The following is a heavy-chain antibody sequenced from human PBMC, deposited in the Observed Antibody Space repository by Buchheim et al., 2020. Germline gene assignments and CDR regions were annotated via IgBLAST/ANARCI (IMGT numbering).Heavy chain of an antibody. CDR1: GFTFTSSS. CDR2: IVVGSGNT. CDR3: AAPSLYYDFWSGYSLYGMGV. D-gene: IGHD3-3*01. V-gene: IGHV1-58*02. J-gene: IGHJ6*02. Sequence: QMQLVQSGPEVKKPGTSVKVSCKASGFTFTSSSMQWVRQARGQRLEWIGWIVVGSGNTNYAQKFQERVTITRDMSTSTAYMELSSLRSEDTAVYYCAAPSLYYDFWSGYSLYGMGVWGRGTT.